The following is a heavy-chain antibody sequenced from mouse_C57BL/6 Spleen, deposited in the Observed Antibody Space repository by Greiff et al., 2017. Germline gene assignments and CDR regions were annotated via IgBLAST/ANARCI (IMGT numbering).Heavy chain of an antibody. D-gene: IGHD5-5*01. CDR2: IHPNSGST. V-gene: IGHV1-64*01. Sequence: QVQLQQPGAELVKPGASVKLSCKASGYTFTNYWMHWVKQRPGQGLEWIGMIHPNSGSTNYNEKFKSKATLTVDKSSSTAYMQLSSLTSEDSAVYYCARGTTYYAMDYWGQGTSVTVSS. J-gene: IGHJ4*01. CDR1: GYTFTNYW. CDR3: ARGTTYYAMDY.